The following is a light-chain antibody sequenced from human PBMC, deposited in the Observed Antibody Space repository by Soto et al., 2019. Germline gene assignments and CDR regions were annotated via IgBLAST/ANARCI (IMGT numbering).Light chain of an antibody. CDR1: QSVSSSY. Sequence: EIVLTQSPGTLSLSPGERATLSCRASQSVSSSYLAWYQQKPGQAPRLLIYGTSTRATGIPDRFSGSGSGTDFTLSISGLEPEVFAVDYCQQFVTSRPTFGQGTKVEI. J-gene: IGKJ1*01. CDR3: QQFVTSRPT. V-gene: IGKV3-20*01. CDR2: GTS.